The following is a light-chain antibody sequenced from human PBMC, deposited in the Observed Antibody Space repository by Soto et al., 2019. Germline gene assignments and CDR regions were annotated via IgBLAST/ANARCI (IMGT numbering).Light chain of an antibody. Sequence: SYELTQPPSVSVAPGETARVPCGGDNIGSKSVHWYQQKSGLAPVLVIYYDSDRPSGIPERLSGSKSGNTATLTISRVEAGDEADYYCQVCDGSSDVVFGGGTKVTVL. V-gene: IGLV3-21*04. CDR2: YDS. CDR1: NIGSKS. CDR3: QVCDGSSDVV. J-gene: IGLJ2*01.